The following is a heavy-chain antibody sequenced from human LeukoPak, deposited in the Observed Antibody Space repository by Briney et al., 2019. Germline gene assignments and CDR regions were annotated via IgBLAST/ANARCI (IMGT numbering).Heavy chain of an antibody. Sequence: ASVTVSCTASGYTFSDYYMHWVRQAPGQGLEWMGWINPNSGGTNYAQKFQGRVTMTRDMSISTAYMEVSRLTSDDTAVYYCARATIADSSTYYIDYWGRGTLVTVSS. D-gene: IGHD3-22*01. CDR1: GYTFSDYY. J-gene: IGHJ4*02. CDR3: ARATIADSSTYYIDY. CDR2: INPNSGGT. V-gene: IGHV1-2*02.